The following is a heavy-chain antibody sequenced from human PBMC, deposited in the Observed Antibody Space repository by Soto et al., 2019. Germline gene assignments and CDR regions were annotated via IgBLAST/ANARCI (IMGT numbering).Heavy chain of an antibody. V-gene: IGHV2-5*01. Sequence: GSGPTLVNPTQTLTLTCTFSGFSLSTTGVGVSWIRQPPGKALEWLALIYWHDDKRYSPSLKSRLTITKDTSKNQVVLTMTNMDPVDTATYYCAHRGGATVGLYYFDYRGQGXLVTVYS. CDR2: IYWHDDK. J-gene: IGHJ4*02. CDR1: GFSLSTTGVG. CDR3: AHRGGATVGLYYFDY. D-gene: IGHD3-16*01.